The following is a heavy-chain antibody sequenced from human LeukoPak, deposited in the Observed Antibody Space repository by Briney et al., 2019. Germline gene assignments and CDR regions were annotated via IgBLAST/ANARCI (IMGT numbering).Heavy chain of an antibody. CDR1: GYTFTSYG. J-gene: IGHJ3*02. D-gene: IGHD6-25*01. CDR2: IIPIFGTA. V-gene: IGHV1-69*06. Sequence: GAAVKVSCKASGYTFTSYGISWVRQAPGRGLEWMGGIIPIFGTANYAQQFQGRGTITADKSTSTDYMDLSSQSSEDTAVYYCARDAAGAFDIWGQGTMVTVSS. CDR3: ARDAAGAFDI.